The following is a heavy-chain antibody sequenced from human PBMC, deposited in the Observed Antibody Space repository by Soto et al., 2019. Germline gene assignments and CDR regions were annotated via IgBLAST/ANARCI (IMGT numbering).Heavy chain of an antibody. V-gene: IGHV3-23*01. CDR1: GFTFSDYG. D-gene: IGHD6-13*01. Sequence: PGGSLRLSCEPSGFTFSDYGMSWVRQAPGKGLEWVSGISASGGSTFYADSVKGRFIISRDTSKNTLYLQMNSLRAEDTAVYYCAEDYGYRAAVPDLIFDYWGQGTPVTVSS. CDR3: AEDYGYRAAVPDLIFDY. J-gene: IGHJ4*02. CDR2: ISASGGST.